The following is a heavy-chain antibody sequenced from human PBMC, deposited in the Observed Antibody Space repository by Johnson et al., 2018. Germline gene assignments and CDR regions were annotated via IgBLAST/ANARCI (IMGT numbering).Heavy chain of an antibody. CDR2: IHPGDSDT. Sequence: EVQLVESGAEVKKXGESRKIXCNGSGYSFTSYWIGWVRQMPGNGLEWMGIIHPGDSDTRYSPSFPGPVPLSADKSISTAYLQWSSRKASDTAMDYCARPIVGATGPISDAFDIWGQGTMVTVSS. CDR3: ARPIVGATGPISDAFDI. J-gene: IGHJ3*02. CDR1: GYSFTSYW. D-gene: IGHD1-26*01. V-gene: IGHV5-51*01.